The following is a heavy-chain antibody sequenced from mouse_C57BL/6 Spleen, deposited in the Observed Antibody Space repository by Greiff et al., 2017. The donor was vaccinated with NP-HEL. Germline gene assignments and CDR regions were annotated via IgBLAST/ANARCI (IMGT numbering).Heavy chain of an antibody. CDR1: GYTFTSYW. Sequence: QVQLQQSGAELAKPGASVKLSCKASGYTFTSYWMHWVKQRPGQGLEWIGYINPSSGYTKYNQKFKDKATLTADKSSSTAYMQLSSLTYEDSAVYYWARGITTVVGGMDYYAMDYWGQGTSVTVSS. V-gene: IGHV1-7*01. CDR2: INPSSGYT. J-gene: IGHJ4*01. D-gene: IGHD1-1*01. CDR3: ARGITTVVGGMDYYAMDY.